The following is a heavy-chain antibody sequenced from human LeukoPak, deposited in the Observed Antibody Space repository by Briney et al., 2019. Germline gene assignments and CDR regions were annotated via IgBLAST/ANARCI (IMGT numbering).Heavy chain of an antibody. CDR2: ISNSSSSI. D-gene: IGHD1-7*01. J-gene: IGHJ5*02. Sequence: PGGSLRLSCAASGFTFSDYYMSWIRQAPGKGLEWVSYISNSSSSIYYADSVRGRFTISRDNAKNSLYLQMNSLRAEDTAVYYCARTTNAYWYNWNYGYESNWFDPWGQGTLVTVSS. CDR1: GFTFSDYY. V-gene: IGHV3-11*01. CDR3: ARTTNAYWYNWNYGYESNWFDP.